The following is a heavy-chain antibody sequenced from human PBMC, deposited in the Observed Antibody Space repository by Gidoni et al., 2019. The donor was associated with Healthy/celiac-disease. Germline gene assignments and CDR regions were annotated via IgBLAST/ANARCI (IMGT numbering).Heavy chain of an antibody. CDR1: GFTFSDSY. CDR2: ISSSSSYT. Sequence: QVQLVESGGGLVKPGGSLRLSCAASGFTFSDSYMSWIRQAPGKGLEWVSYISSSSSYTNYADSVKGRFTISRDNAKNSLYLQMNSLRAEDTAVYYCARLHRHFGVVIGARYYYYYMDVWGKGTTVTVSS. CDR3: ARLHRHFGVVIGARYYYYYMDV. J-gene: IGHJ6*03. D-gene: IGHD3-3*01. V-gene: IGHV3-11*06.